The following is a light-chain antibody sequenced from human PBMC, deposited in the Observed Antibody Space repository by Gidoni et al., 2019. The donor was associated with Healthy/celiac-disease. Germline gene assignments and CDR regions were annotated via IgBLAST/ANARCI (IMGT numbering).Light chain of an antibody. Sequence: QSVLTQPPSVSGAPRPTVTLSCTGSSSTIGAGYDVHWYQQLPGTAPKLLIYGNSNRPSGVPDRFSGSKSGTSASLAITGLQAEDEADYYCQSYDSSLSGSVVFGGGTKLTVL. CDR3: QSYDSSLSGSVV. CDR2: GNS. J-gene: IGLJ2*01. V-gene: IGLV1-40*01. CDR1: SSTIGAGYD.